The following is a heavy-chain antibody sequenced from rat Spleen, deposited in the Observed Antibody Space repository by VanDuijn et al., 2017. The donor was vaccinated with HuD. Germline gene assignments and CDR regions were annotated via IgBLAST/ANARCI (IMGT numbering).Heavy chain of an antibody. V-gene: IGHV2-15*01. CDR1: GFSLTNYG. Sequence: QVQLKESGPGLVQPSQTLSLTCTVSGFSLTNYGVSWVRQPPGKGLEWIGAIWSGGTTDYSSALKSRLSISRDTSKSQVLLKMTSLQTEDTATYYCVRADRESYAHFDHWGQGVMVTVSS. J-gene: IGHJ2*01. CDR3: VRADRESYAHFDH. CDR2: IWSGGTT. D-gene: IGHD1-12*01.